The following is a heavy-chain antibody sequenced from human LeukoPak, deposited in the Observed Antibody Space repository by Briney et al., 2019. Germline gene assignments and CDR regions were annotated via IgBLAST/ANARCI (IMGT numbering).Heavy chain of an antibody. CDR3: ARVRCSGGSCPYYYYYYYMDV. Sequence: PSETLSLTCSVSGDSITGYYWGWIRQPPGKGLEWIGNIYYTGNTYYNPSLQSRVTISIDTSKNQFSLKLRFVTAADTAVYYCARVRCSGGSCPYYYYYYYMDVWGKGTTVTVSS. D-gene: IGHD2-15*01. CDR2: IYYTGNT. CDR1: GDSITGYY. J-gene: IGHJ6*03. V-gene: IGHV4-39*07.